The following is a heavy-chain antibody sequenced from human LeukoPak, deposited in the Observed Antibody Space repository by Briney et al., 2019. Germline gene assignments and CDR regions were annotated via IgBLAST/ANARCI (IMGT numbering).Heavy chain of an antibody. J-gene: IGHJ5*02. CDR1: GYTFTSYG. CDR3: ATEGATMLRWFDP. V-gene: IGHV1-24*01. Sequence: ASVKVSCKASGYTFTSYGISWVRQAPGKGLEWMGGFDPEDGETIYAQKFQGRVTMTEDTSTDTAYMELSSLRSEDTAVYYCATEGATMLRWFDPWGQGTLVTVSS. D-gene: IGHD1-26*01. CDR2: FDPEDGET.